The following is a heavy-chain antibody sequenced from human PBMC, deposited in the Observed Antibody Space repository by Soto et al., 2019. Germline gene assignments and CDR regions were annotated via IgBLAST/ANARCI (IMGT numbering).Heavy chain of an antibody. J-gene: IGHJ4*02. CDR3: TRHLSDY. Sequence: EVQLVESGGGLVQPGGSLKLSCAASGFTFSGSAMHWVRQASGKGLEWLGRIRSKANNYATAYAASVKGRFTISRDDSKDTAYLLMSSLKTEDTAMYYCTRHLSDYWGQGTLVTVSS. CDR2: IRSKANNYAT. V-gene: IGHV3-73*01. CDR1: GFTFSGSA.